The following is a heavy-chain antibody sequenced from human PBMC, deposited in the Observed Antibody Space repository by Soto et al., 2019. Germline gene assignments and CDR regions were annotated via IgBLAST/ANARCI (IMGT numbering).Heavy chain of an antibody. CDR2: ISYDGSNK. D-gene: IGHD2-8*01. J-gene: IGHJ5*02. CDR1: GFTFSSYG. Sequence: PGGSLRLSCAASGFTFSSYGMHWVRQAPGKGLEWVAVISYDGSNKYYADSVKGRFTISRDNSKNTLYLQMNSLRAEDTAVYYCAKDLEVSGYCTNGVCYTGGFGPSGQGTLVTVSS. CDR3: AKDLEVSGYCTNGVCYTGGFGP. V-gene: IGHV3-30*18.